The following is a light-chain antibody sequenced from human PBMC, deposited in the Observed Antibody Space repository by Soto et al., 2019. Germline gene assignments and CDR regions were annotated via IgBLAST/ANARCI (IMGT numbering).Light chain of an antibody. CDR3: QQYDYSPYT. CDR1: QSVISNF. Sequence: IVLTQSPGTLSLSPGERATLSCRASQSVISNFLAWYQQKLGQATRLLIYGASTRATGIPDRFSGSGSGTDFTLTISRLEPEDFAVYYCQQYDYSPYTFGQGTKLEIK. J-gene: IGKJ2*01. CDR2: GAS. V-gene: IGKV3-20*01.